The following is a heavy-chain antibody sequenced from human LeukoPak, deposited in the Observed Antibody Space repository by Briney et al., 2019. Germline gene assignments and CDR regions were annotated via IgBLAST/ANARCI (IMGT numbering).Heavy chain of an antibody. CDR1: GFTFSGYS. D-gene: IGHD4-23*01. CDR2: ISSSSSYI. Sequence: PGGSLRLSCAASGFTFSGYSMNWVRQAPGKGLEWVSSISSSSSYIYYADSVKGRFTISRDNAKNSLYLQMNSLRAEDTAVYYCARASSGGAFDIWGQGTMVTVSS. V-gene: IGHV3-21*01. J-gene: IGHJ3*02. CDR3: ARASSGGAFDI.